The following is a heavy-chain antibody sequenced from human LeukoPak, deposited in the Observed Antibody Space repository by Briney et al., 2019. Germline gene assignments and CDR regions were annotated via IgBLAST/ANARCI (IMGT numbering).Heavy chain of an antibody. CDR2: TSDRGDYT. Sequence: GGSLRLSCAVSGFSFSGYTMSWVRQAPGKGLEWVSGTSDRGDYTYYADSVKGRFTISRDSSKNTLFLQMNSLRAEDTALYFCARKAQYNGHYPLDYWGQGTLVTVSS. D-gene: IGHD1-7*01. J-gene: IGHJ4*02. V-gene: IGHV3-23*01. CDR3: ARKAQYNGHYPLDY. CDR1: GFSFSGYT.